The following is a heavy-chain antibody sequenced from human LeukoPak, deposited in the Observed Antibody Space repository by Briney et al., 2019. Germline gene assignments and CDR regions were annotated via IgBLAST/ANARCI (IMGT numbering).Heavy chain of an antibody. J-gene: IGHJ4*02. CDR3: ARVSGYGTLRPDY. Sequence: ASVKVSCKASGYTFHNFGISWVRQAPGQGLEWMGWISAYNANTNYAQKFQGRVAMTTDTSTSTVYMELRSLRSDDTALYYCARVSGYGTLRPDYRGQGTLVTVSP. V-gene: IGHV1-18*01. CDR2: ISAYNANT. CDR1: GYTFHNFG. D-gene: IGHD5-18*01.